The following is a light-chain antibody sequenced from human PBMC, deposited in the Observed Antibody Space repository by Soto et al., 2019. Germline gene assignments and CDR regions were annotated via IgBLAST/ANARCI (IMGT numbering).Light chain of an antibody. J-gene: IGKJ1*01. V-gene: IGKV1-6*01. CDR3: LQDYSYPRT. CDR2: GAS. CDR1: QAITNA. Sequence: GDRVTITCRASQAITNALGWYQQKPGTAPKLVIYGASTLQSGAPSRFSGSGSGTDFTLTINSLQPGDFATYYCLQDYSYPRTFGQGTKVEVK.